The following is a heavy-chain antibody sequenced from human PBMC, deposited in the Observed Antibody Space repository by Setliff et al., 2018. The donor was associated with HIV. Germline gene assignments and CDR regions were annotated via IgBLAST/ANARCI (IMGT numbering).Heavy chain of an antibody. CDR2: IIPIFGSA. J-gene: IGHJ5*01. Sequence: SVKVSCKASGGTFGNYGFAWVRQAPGQGLEWMGGIIPIFGSADYAQKFQGRVTISADESTSTVYLELSSLTSDDTAMYYCASKGDYYTSKTLDSWG. D-gene: IGHD3-10*01. CDR1: GGTFGNYG. V-gene: IGHV1-69*13. CDR3: ASKGDYYTSKTLDS.